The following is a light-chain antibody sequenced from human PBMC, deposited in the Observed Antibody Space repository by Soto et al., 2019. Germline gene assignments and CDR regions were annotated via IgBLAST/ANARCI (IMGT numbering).Light chain of an antibody. CDR2: LGS. CDR3: LQGLQPPLT. CDR1: QSLQDSNGNNY. V-gene: IGKV2-28*01. J-gene: IGKJ4*01. Sequence: DIVMTQSPLSLPVTPGEPASISCRSSQSLQDSNGNNYLDWYLQKPGQSPQLLIYLGSNRASGVPDRVSGSGSGTDFTLKISRVEAEDVGVYYCLQGLQPPLTFGGGTKVEIK.